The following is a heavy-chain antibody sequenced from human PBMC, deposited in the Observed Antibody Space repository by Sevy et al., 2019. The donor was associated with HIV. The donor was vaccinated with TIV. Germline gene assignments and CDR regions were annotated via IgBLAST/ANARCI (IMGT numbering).Heavy chain of an antibody. CDR2: ISGSGGSR. J-gene: IGHJ6*02. D-gene: IGHD2-21*01. CDR1: GFTFSSYA. V-gene: IGHV3-23*01. Sequence: GGSLRLSCAASGFTFSSYAMNWVRQAPGKGLEWVSAISGSGGSRCYADSVKGRFTISRDNSKNTLYLQMSRLRAEDTAVYYCAKGVNAGPDYGMDVWGQGTTVTVSS. CDR3: AKGVNAGPDYGMDV.